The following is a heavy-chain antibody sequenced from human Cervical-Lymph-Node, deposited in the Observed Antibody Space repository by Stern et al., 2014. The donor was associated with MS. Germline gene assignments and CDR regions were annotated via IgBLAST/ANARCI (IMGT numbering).Heavy chain of an antibody. CDR1: GGSISRGDYY. CDR3: ARDSSGYYLILDY. CDR2: VYYGGTT. D-gene: IGHD3-22*01. J-gene: IGHJ4*02. V-gene: IGHV4-30-4*01. Sequence: QLQLQESGPGLVKPSPTLSLTCTVSGGSISRGDYYWSWLRQPPGKGLKWIGNVYYGGTTYYNPSLKSRVTISVDTAKNQFSLKLSSVTAADTAVYYCARDSSGYYLILDYWGQGTLVTVSS.